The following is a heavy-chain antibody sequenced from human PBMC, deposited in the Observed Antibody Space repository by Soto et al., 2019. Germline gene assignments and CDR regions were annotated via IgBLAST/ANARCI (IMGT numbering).Heavy chain of an antibody. V-gene: IGHV4-59*12. CDR3: ARGDGLMRDTYYFDY. CDR1: GGSISNYF. J-gene: IGHJ4*02. CDR2: VLYSGNA. Sequence: QVQLRESGPGLVKPSETLSLTCTVSGGSISNYFWTWIRQPPGKGLEWIGRVLYSGNAYYNPSLKSPVTISVDASKSQFSLRLSSVTAAVTAVYYCARGDGLMRDTYYFDYWGQGTLVTVAS.